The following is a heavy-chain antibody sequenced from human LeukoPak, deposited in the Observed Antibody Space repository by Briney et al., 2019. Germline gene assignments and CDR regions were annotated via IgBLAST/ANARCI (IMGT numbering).Heavy chain of an antibody. D-gene: IGHD5-18*01. CDR1: GFTFSSYA. CDR2: ISYDGSNK. Sequence: SGGSLRLSCAASGFTFSSYAMHWVRQAPGKGLEWVAVISYDGSNKYYADSVKGRFTISRDNSKNTLYLQMNSLRAEDTAVYYCASPGDTAMVTLFDYWGQGTLVTGSS. J-gene: IGHJ4*02. CDR3: ASPGDTAMVTLFDY. V-gene: IGHV3-30-3*01.